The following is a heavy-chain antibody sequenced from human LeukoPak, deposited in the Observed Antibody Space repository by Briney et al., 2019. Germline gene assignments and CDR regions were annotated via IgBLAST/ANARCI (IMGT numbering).Heavy chain of an antibody. V-gene: IGHV3-30*02. CDR3: AKIRDSSSWSATPYYYYMDV. J-gene: IGHJ6*03. CDR2: IRYDGSNK. CDR1: GFTFSSYG. Sequence: GGSLRLSCAASGFTFSSYGMHWVRQAPGKGLEWVAFIRYDGSNKYYADSVKGRFTISRDNSKNTLYLQMNSLRAEDTAVYYRAKIRDSSSWSATPYYYYMDVWGKGTTVTISS. D-gene: IGHD6-13*01.